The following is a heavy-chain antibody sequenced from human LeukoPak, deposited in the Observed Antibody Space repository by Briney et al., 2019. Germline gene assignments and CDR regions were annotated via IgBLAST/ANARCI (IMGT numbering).Heavy chain of an antibody. CDR1: GGSISSYY. J-gene: IGHJ4*02. CDR3: ARRGIAAAGYDY. V-gene: IGHV4-59*08. D-gene: IGHD6-13*01. CDR2: IYYSGTT. Sequence: SETLSLTCTVSGGSISSYYWSWIRQPPGKGLEWIGYIYYSGTTNYNPSLKSRVTILVDTSKNQFSLDLSSVTAADTAVYYCARRGIAAAGYDYWGQGTLVTVSS.